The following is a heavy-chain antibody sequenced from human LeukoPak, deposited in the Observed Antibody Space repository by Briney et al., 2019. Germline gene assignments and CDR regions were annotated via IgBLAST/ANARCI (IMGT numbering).Heavy chain of an antibody. CDR1: GDSISSYY. CDR3: ARDFEGSSGLFDY. J-gene: IGHJ4*02. Sequence: SETLSLTCTVSGDSISSYYWSWIRQPPGKGLEWIGYIYHSGSTNYNPSLKSRATISVDKSKNQFSLKLSSVTAADTAVYYCARDFEGSSGLFDYWGQGTLVTVSS. D-gene: IGHD6-19*01. CDR2: IYHSGST. V-gene: IGHV4-59*12.